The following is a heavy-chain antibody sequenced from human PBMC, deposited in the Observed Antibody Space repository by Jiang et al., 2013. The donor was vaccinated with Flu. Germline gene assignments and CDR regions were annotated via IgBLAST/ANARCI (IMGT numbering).Heavy chain of an antibody. V-gene: IGHV4-39*07. Sequence: LLKPSETLSLTCTVSGGSISSSSYYWGWIRQPPGKGLEWIGSIYYSGSTYYNPSLKSRVTISVDTSKNQFSLKLSSVTAADTAVYYCARRYCSGGSCYSAFDYWGQGTLVTVSS. CDR1: GGSISSSSYY. J-gene: IGHJ4*02. CDR3: ARRYCSGGSCYSAFDY. CDR2: IYYSGST. D-gene: IGHD2-15*01.